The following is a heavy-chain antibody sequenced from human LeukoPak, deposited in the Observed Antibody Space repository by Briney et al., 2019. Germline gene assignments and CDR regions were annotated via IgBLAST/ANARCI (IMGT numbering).Heavy chain of an antibody. Sequence: GGSLRVSCAPSGFTFSNFAMSWVRQARGKGLEWVSTISGSGTNTYYADSVKGRFTISRDNSKNTLYLQMNSLRAEDTAVYYCAKYGSSGYFTYYYYYMDVWGKGTTVTVSS. CDR3: AKYGSSGYFTYYYYYMDV. D-gene: IGHD3-22*01. V-gene: IGHV3-23*01. CDR1: GFTFSNFA. J-gene: IGHJ6*03. CDR2: ISGSGTNT.